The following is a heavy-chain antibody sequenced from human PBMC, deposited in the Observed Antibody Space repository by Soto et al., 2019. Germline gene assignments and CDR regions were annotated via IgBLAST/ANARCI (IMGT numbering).Heavy chain of an antibody. CDR2: ISYDGSNK. CDR3: AKPKRSAGGYDAPMGY. CDR1: GFTFSSYG. D-gene: IGHD5-12*01. Sequence: QVQLVESGGGVVQPGRSLRLSCAASGFTFSSYGMHWVRQAPGKGLEWVAVISYDGSNKYYADSVKGRFTISRDNSKNTLYLQMNSLRAEDTAVYYCAKPKRSAGGYDAPMGYWGQGTLVTVSS. J-gene: IGHJ4*02. V-gene: IGHV3-30*18.